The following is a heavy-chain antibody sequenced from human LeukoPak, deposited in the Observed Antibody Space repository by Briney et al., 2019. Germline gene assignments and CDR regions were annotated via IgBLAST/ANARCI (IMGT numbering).Heavy chain of an antibody. CDR1: GFTFSSYS. CDR2: ISSSSSYI. CDR3: ARDWRDSSGYVDY. V-gene: IGHV3-21*01. D-gene: IGHD3-22*01. Sequence: PGGSLRLSCAASGFTFSSYSMNWVRQAPGKGLEWVSSISSSSSYIYYADSVKGRFTISGDNAKNSLYLQMNSLRAEDTAVYYCARDWRDSSGYVDYWGQGTLVTVSS. J-gene: IGHJ4*02.